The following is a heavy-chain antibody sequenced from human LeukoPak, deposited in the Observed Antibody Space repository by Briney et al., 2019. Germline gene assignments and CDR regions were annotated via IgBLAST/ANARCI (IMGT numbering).Heavy chain of an antibody. CDR1: GFTFSSYG. V-gene: IGHV3-30*02. CDR3: AKDLFWDHLGFDY. J-gene: IGHJ4*02. CDR2: IRYDGSNK. D-gene: IGHD3-16*01. Sequence: GGSLRLSCAASGFTFSSYGMHWVRQAPGKGLEWVAFIRYDGSNKYYADSVKGRFTISRDNSKNTLYLQMDSLRAEDTAVYYCAKDLFWDHLGFDYWGQGTLVAVSS.